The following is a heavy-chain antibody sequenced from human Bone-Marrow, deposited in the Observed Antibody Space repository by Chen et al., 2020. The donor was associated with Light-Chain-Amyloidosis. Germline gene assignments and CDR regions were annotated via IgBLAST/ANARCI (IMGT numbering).Heavy chain of an antibody. D-gene: IGHD2-2*01. J-gene: IGHJ5*02. CDR2: IYYSGST. CDR1: GGSISSSGYY. CDR3: ARDLHCSSTSCSWFDP. Sequence: QVQLQESGPGLVKPSQTLSLTCTVSGGSISSSGYYWSWIRQHPGKGLEWIGYIYYSGSTYYNPSLKSRVTISVDTSKNQFSLKLSSVTAADTAVYYCARDLHCSSTSCSWFDPWGQGTLVTVSS. V-gene: IGHV4-31*03.